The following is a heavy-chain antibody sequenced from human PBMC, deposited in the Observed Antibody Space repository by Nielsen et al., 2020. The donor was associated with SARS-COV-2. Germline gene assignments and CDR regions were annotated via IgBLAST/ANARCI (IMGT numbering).Heavy chain of an antibody. CDR1: GGSISSGSYY. CDR3: ARCTVGTGIGCDF. D-gene: IGHD4-11*01. CDR2: IYTSGRT. Sequence: SETLSLTCTVSGGSISSGSYYWSWIRQPAGKGLEWLGRIYTSGRTTYNPSLKSRVTISIDMSKNQSSLKLTSATAADTAVYYCARCTVGTGIGCDFWGQGTLLAVSS. J-gene: IGHJ4*02. V-gene: IGHV4-61*02.